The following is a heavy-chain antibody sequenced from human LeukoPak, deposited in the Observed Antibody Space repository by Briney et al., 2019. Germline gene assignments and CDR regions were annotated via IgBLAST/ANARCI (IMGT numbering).Heavy chain of an antibody. D-gene: IGHD6-19*01. CDR3: ARDPYSSGWYKDAFDI. Sequence: GGSLRLSCVASGFIFGKYWMSWVRQAPGKGLEWVANIKLDGSEKNYVDSVKGRFTISRDNAQNSLFLQLNSLRAEDTAVYYCARDPYSSGWYKDAFDIWGQGTMVTVSS. V-gene: IGHV3-7*01. CDR1: GFIFGKYW. CDR2: IKLDGSEK. J-gene: IGHJ3*02.